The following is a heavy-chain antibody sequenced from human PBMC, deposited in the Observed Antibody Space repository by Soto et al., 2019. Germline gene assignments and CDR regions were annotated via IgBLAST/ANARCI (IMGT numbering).Heavy chain of an antibody. CDR3: AKGTEVAYYDILTGYYREYYFDY. D-gene: IGHD3-9*01. Sequence: GGSLRLSCAASGFTFSSYAMSWVRQAPGKGLEWVSAISGSGGSTYYADSVKGRFTISRDNSKNTLYLQMNSLRAEDTAVYYCAKGTEVAYYDILTGYYREYYFDYWGQGTLVTVSS. CDR1: GFTFSSYA. V-gene: IGHV3-23*01. J-gene: IGHJ4*02. CDR2: ISGSGGST.